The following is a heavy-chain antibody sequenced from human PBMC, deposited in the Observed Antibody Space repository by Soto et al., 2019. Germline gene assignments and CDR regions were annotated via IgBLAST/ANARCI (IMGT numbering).Heavy chain of an antibody. D-gene: IGHD6-13*01. V-gene: IGHV4-39*01. CDR2: IYYSGST. CDR3: ARRQSSSWLGD. CDR1: GGSISSSSYY. Sequence: QLQLQESGPGLVKPSETLYLTCAVCGGSISSSSYYWGWIRQPPGKGLEWIGNIYYSGSTYYNPSLKSRVTISVDTSKNQFSLKLSSVTAADTAVYYCARRQSSSWLGDWGQGTLVTVSS. J-gene: IGHJ4*02.